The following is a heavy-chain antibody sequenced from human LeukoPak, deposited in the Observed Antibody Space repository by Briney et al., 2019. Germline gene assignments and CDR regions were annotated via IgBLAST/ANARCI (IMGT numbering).Heavy chain of an antibody. V-gene: IGHV1-2*02. CDR3: ARTRGTTVTTGAGY. CDR2: INPNSGGT. CDR1: GYTFTGYY. D-gene: IGHD4-17*01. Sequence: ASVKVSCKASGYTFTGYYMHWLRQSPRQGLEWMGWINPNSGGTNYAQKFQGRVTMTRDTSISTAYVELSRLRSDDTAVYYCARTRGTTVTTGAGYWGQGTLVTVSS. J-gene: IGHJ4*02.